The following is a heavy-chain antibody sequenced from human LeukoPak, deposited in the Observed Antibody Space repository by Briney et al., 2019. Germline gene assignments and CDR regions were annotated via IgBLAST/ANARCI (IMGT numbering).Heavy chain of an antibody. CDR2: ISGSGGST. CDR3: AKDRYSDSSGYYTPLYYGMDV. J-gene: IGHJ6*02. Sequence: GGSLRLSCAASGFTFSSYSMNWVRQAPGKGLEWVSAISGSGGSTYYADSVKGRFTISRDNSKNTLYLQMNSLRAEDTAVYYCAKDRYSDSSGYYTPLYYGMDVWGQGTTVTVSS. V-gene: IGHV3-23*01. D-gene: IGHD3-22*01. CDR1: GFTFSSYS.